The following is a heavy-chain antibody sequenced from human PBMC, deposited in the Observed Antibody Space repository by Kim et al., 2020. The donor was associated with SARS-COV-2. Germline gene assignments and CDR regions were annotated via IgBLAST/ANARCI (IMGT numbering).Heavy chain of an antibody. J-gene: IGHJ4*02. V-gene: IGHV4-34*01. CDR1: GGSFSGYY. D-gene: IGHD6-25*01. Sequence: SETLSLTCAVYGGSFSGYYWSWIRQPPGKGLEWIGEINHSGSTNYNPSLKSRVTISVDTSKNQFSLKLSSVTAADTAVYYCARGGQRNFDYWGQGTLVTVSS. CDR3: ARGGQRNFDY. CDR2: INHSGST.